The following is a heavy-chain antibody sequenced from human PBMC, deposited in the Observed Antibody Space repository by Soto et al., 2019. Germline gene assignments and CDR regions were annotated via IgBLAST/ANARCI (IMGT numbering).Heavy chain of an antibody. Sequence: QVQLQQWGAGLLKPSETLSLTCAVYGGSFSGYYWSWIRQPPGKGLEWIGEINHSGSTNYNPSLKSRVTISVDTSKNQFSLTLSSVTAADTAVYYCARGPRGYSGYDPRSNFDYWGQGTLVTVPS. CDR3: ARGPRGYSGYDPRSNFDY. D-gene: IGHD5-12*01. V-gene: IGHV4-34*01. CDR1: GGSFSGYY. J-gene: IGHJ4*02. CDR2: INHSGST.